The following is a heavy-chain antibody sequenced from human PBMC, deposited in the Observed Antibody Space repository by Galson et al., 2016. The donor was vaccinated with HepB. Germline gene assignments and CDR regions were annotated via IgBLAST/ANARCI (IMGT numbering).Heavy chain of an antibody. D-gene: IGHD3-3*01. V-gene: IGHV3-23*01. Sequence: SLRLSCAASGFTFSNYGMSWVRQAPGKGLEWVSHISGSGGVTYYADSVKGRFTISRDDSQNTLFLQMNSLRDEDTAVYYCARDAWSGYYARDAFDIWGQGTMVTVSS. J-gene: IGHJ3*02. CDR2: ISGSGGVT. CDR3: ARDAWSGYYARDAFDI. CDR1: GFTFSNYG.